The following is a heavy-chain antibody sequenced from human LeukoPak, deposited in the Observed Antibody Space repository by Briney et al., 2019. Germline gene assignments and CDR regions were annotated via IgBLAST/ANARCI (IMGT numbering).Heavy chain of an antibody. J-gene: IGHJ6*03. CDR2: INHSGST. V-gene: IGHV4-34*01. Sequence: SETLSLTCAVYGGSFSGYYWSWIRQPPGKGLEWIGEINHSGSTNYNPSLKSRVTISVDTSKNQFSLKRSSVTAADTAVYYCARLGSGSYYWGNYYYYYYMDVWGKGTTVTISS. D-gene: IGHD3-10*01. CDR1: GGSFSGYY. CDR3: ARLGSGSYYWGNYYYYYYMDV.